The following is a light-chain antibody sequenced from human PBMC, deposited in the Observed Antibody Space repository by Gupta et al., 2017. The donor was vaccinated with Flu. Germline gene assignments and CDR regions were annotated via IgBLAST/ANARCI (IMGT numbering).Light chain of an antibody. Sequence: QSALTQPPSASGSPGQSVTISCTGTSSDVGGYNYVSWYQQHPGKAPKLMIYEVSKRPSGVPDRFSGSKSGNTASLTVSGLQAEDEAYYYCSSYAGSNKAVFGGGTKLTVL. CDR3: SSYAGSNKAV. CDR2: EVS. J-gene: IGLJ2*01. V-gene: IGLV2-8*01. CDR1: SSDVGGYNY.